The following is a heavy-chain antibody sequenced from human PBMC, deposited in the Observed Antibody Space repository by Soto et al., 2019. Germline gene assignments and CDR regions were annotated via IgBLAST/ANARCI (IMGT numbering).Heavy chain of an antibody. CDR2: IIPILGIA. J-gene: IGHJ5*02. Sequence: QVQLVQSGAEVKKPGSSVKVSCKASGGTFSSYTISWVRQAPGQGLEWMGRIIPILGIANYAQKFQGRVTITAEKSTTTAYMEQSSLRSEDTAVYYCATGESGSHWFDPWGQGTLVTVSS. V-gene: IGHV1-69*02. D-gene: IGHD2-15*01. CDR1: GGTFSSYT. CDR3: ATGESGSHWFDP.